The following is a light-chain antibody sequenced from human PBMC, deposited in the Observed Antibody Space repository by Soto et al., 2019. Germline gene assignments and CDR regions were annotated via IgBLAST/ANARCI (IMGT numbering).Light chain of an antibody. J-gene: IGLJ1*01. CDR3: QSDDSSLSAHYV. V-gene: IGLV1-40*01. Sequence: QPVLTQPPSVSGAPGQRVTISCTGSSSNIGAGYDVHWYQQLPGTAPKLLIYGISNRPSGVPDRFSGSKSGTSASLAITGLQAEDEADYYCQSDDSSLSAHYVFGTGTKLTVL. CDR2: GIS. CDR1: SSNIGAGYD.